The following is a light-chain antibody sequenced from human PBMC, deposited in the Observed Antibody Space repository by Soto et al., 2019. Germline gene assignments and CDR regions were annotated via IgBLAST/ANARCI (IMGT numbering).Light chain of an antibody. J-gene: IGKJ4*01. CDR2: GAS. V-gene: IGKV3-11*01. CDR1: ENVRTF. CDR3: QQYGSSPLT. Sequence: EVALTQSPATLSLYPGERATLSCRASENVRTFVDWYQQKPGQAPRLLIYGASNRATGIPARFSGSGSGTDFTLTISNLEPEDFAVYYCQQYGSSPLTFGGGTKVDIK.